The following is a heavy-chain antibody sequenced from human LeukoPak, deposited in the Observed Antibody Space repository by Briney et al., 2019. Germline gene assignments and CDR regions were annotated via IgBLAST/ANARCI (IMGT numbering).Heavy chain of an antibody. J-gene: IGHJ5*02. CDR3: ARVDTAMVPPWLDP. D-gene: IGHD5-18*01. Sequence: ASVKVSCKASGYTFTSYDINWVRQATGQGLEWMGWMNPNSGNTGYAQKFQGRVTMTRNTSISTAYMELSSLRSEDTAVYYCARVDTAMVPPWLDPWGQGTLVTVSS. CDR2: MNPNSGNT. V-gene: IGHV1-8*01. CDR1: GYTFTSYD.